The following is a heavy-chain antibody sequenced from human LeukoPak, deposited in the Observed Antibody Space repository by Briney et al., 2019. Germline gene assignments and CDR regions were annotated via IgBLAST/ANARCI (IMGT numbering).Heavy chain of an antibody. CDR1: GGTFSSYA. Sequence: ASVKVSCKASGGTFSSYAISWVRQAPGQGLEWMGGIIPIFGTANYAQKFQGRVTITADESTSTAYMELSSLRSEDTAVYYCARWTYYDSSSYYFDYWGQGTLVTVSS. D-gene: IGHD3-22*01. CDR2: IIPIFGTA. CDR3: ARWTYYDSSSYYFDY. J-gene: IGHJ4*02. V-gene: IGHV1-69*13.